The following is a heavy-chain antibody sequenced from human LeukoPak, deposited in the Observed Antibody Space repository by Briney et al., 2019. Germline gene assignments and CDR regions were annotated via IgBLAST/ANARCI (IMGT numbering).Heavy chain of an antibody. J-gene: IGHJ5*02. CDR1: EYTSSDFY. CDR3: ATSTVTHTRDP. D-gene: IGHD1-1*01. CDR2: INTYTGAT. Sequence: GASVKVSCQASEYTSSDFYLNWVRQAPGQGLEWMGWINTYTGATIYAQNFQGRVTMTWDASIGTGYVELTRLTSDDTALYYCATSTVTHTRDPWGQGTLVTVSS. V-gene: IGHV1-2*02.